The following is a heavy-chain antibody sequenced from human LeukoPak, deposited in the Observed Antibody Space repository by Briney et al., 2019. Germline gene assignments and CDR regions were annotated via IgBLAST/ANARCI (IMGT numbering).Heavy chain of an antibody. D-gene: IGHD3-9*01. CDR3: ARGYYDILTGYLNWFNP. CDR1: GGSISSYY. J-gene: IGHJ5*02. Sequence: PSETLSLTCTVSGGSISSYYWSWIQQPSGKGLEWIGYIYYSGSTNYNPSLKSRVTISVDTSKNQFSLKLSSVTAADTAVYYCARGYYDILTGYLNWFNPWGQGTLVTVSS. CDR2: IYYSGST. V-gene: IGHV4-59*08.